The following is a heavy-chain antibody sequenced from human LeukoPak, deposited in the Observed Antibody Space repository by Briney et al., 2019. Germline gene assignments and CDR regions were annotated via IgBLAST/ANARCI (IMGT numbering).Heavy chain of an antibody. Sequence: SETLSLTCTVSGVSITSYKWSWLRQSPGKGLEWIGFISTSGRTDYNPSLTSRVSMSVDTSKSQVSLRLNSVTAEDTAVYSCATSYDNKIVPYDCWGQGILVTVSS. J-gene: IGHJ4*02. CDR3: ATSYDNKIVPYDC. CDR1: GVSITSYK. CDR2: ISTSGRT. V-gene: IGHV4-4*09. D-gene: IGHD3-9*01.